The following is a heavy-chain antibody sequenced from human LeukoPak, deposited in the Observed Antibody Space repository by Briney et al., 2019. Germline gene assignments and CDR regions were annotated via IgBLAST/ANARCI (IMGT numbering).Heavy chain of an antibody. CDR1: GGSISSYY. V-gene: IGHV4-59*01. Sequence: PSETLSLTCTVSGGSISSYYWSWIRQPPGKGLEWIGYIYYSGSTKYKPSLKSRVTISVDTSKNQFSLKLSSVTAADTAVYYCAALSGYSGYDWFSHFDYWGQGTLVTVSS. J-gene: IGHJ4*02. CDR2: IYYSGST. CDR3: AALSGYSGYDWFSHFDY. D-gene: IGHD5-12*01.